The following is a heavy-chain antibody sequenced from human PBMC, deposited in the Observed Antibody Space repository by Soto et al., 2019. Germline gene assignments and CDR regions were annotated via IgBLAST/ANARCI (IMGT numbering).Heavy chain of an antibody. J-gene: IGHJ2*01. CDR1: QFTFSYYA. CDR3: AKGRPPFDL. V-gene: IGHV3-23*01. D-gene: IGHD6-6*01. Sequence: EVQLWESGGGLVQPGGSVRLSCAASQFTFSYYAMGWVRQAPGKGLEWVSLISGAGGSTNYADSVKGRFAISRDNSENTLYLQMNSLSAEDTAVYYCAKGRPPFDLWGRGTLVIVSS. CDR2: ISGAGGST.